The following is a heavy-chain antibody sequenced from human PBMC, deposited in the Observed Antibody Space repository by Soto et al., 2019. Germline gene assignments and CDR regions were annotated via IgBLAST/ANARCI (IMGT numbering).Heavy chain of an antibody. CDR2: ISYDGSNK. Sequence: LRLSCAASGFTFSSYAMHWVRQAPGKGLEWVAVISYDGSNKYYADSVKGRFTISRDNSKNTLYLQMNSLRAEDTAVYYCAKAKQWLASHYFDYWGQGTLVTVSS. J-gene: IGHJ4*02. CDR3: AKAKQWLASHYFDY. CDR1: GFTFSSYA. V-gene: IGHV3-30-3*01. D-gene: IGHD6-19*01.